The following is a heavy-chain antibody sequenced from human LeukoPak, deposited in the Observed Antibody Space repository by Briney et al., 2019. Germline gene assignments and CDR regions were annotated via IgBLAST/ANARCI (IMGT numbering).Heavy chain of an antibody. CDR2: INHSGST. V-gene: IGHV4-34*01. CDR1: GGSFSGYY. D-gene: IGHD6-19*01. Sequence: PSETLSLTCAVYGGSFSGYYWSWIRPPPRKGLEWIGEINHSGSTNYNPSLKSRVTISVDTSKNQFSLKLSSVTAADTAVYYCASARMAVADYWGQGTLVTVSS. J-gene: IGHJ4*02. CDR3: ASARMAVADY.